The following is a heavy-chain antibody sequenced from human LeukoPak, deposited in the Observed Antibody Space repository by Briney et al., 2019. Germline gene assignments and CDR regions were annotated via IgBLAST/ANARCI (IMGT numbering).Heavy chain of an antibody. CDR2: IYYSGST. D-gene: IGHD3-3*01. J-gene: IGHJ5*02. V-gene: IGHV4-39*01. Sequence: SETLSLTCTVSGGSISSSSYYWGWIRQPPGKGLEWIGSIYYSGSTYYNPSLKSRVTISVDTSKNQFSLKLSSVTAADTAVYYCARRRYYDFWSGYYPNSWFDPWGQGTLVTVSS. CDR1: GGSISSSSYY. CDR3: ARRRYYDFWSGYYPNSWFDP.